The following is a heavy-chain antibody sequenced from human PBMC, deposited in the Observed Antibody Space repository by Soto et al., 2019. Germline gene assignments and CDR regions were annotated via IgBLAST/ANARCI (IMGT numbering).Heavy chain of an antibody. CDR2: IYSGGST. V-gene: IGHV3-53*01. CDR1: GFTVSSNY. J-gene: IGHJ4*02. CDR3: ARVMGRSRGYFDY. Sequence: SLRLSCAASGFTVSSNYMSWVRQAPGKGLEWVSVIYSGGSTYYADSVKGRFTISRDNSKNTLYLQMNSLRAEDTAVYYCARVMGRSRGYFDYWGQGTLVTVSS.